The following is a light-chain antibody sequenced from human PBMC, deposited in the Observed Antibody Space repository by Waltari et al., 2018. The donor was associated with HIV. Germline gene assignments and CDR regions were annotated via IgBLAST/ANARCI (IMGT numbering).Light chain of an antibody. Sequence: SVLTQPPSVSGAPGQRVPISCTGRSSNIGAGYHVHWYQQLPGTAPKLLIYGNSNRPSGVPDRFSGSKSGTSASLAITGLQAEDEADYHCQSHDSSLSGYVFGTGTKVTVL. CDR2: GNS. CDR1: SSNIGAGYH. CDR3: QSHDSSLSGYV. V-gene: IGLV1-40*01. J-gene: IGLJ1*01.